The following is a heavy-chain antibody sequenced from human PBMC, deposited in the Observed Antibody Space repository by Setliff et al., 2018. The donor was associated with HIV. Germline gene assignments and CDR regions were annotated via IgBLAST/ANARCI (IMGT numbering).Heavy chain of an antibody. Sequence: GGSLRLSCAASGFTFSYYSMTWVRQAPGKGLEWVSSIITSSSYTYYADSVKGRFAISRDNAKNSLYLQMNSLRAEDTALYYCAREPYYDILTGYLDYWGQGALVTVSS. CDR2: IITSSSYT. CDR3: AREPYYDILTGYLDY. CDR1: GFTFSYYS. J-gene: IGHJ4*02. D-gene: IGHD3-9*01. V-gene: IGHV3-21*04.